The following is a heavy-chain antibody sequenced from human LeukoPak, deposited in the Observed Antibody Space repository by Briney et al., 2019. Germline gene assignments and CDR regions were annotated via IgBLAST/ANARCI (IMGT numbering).Heavy chain of an antibody. CDR1: GGSSSSSRYY. CDR2: IYYSGST. V-gene: IGHV4-39*02. D-gene: IGHD4-17*01. CDR3: ARDCITVTTARPFDY. Sequence: SETLSLTCTVSGGSSSSSRYYWGWIRQPPGKGLEWIGSIYYSGSTYDNPSLKSRVPISVDTSTSQFSLNLSSVTAAATAVYYCARDCITVTTARPFDYWGQGTLVTVSS. J-gene: IGHJ4*02.